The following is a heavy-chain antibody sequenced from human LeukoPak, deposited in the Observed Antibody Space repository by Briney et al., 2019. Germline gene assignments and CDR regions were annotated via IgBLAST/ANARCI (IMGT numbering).Heavy chain of an antibody. CDR2: IYNGGAT. D-gene: IGHD2-2*01. V-gene: IGHV3-53*01. CDR3: AREYGSGTFD. Sequence: GGSLRLSCAASGFIVSNYYVNWVRQARGKGLECVSVIYNGGATYYSDSVKGRFTISRDNSKSTLYLQMNSLRAEDTAVYFCAREYGSGTFDWGQGTLVTVSS. J-gene: IGHJ4*02. CDR1: GFIVSNYY.